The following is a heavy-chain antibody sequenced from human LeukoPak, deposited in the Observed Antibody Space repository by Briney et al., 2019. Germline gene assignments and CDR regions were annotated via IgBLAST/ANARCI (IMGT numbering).Heavy chain of an antibody. CDR2: IDPSGGST. CDR3: ARNSGSGFDY. Sequence: GASVKISCKASGYTFTSYYIVWVRQAPGQGLEWMGRIDPSGGSTSYAQKSQGRVTMTRGTSTSTVYMELSSLRSEDTAVYYCARNSGSGFDYWGQGTLVTVSS. CDR1: GYTFTSYY. J-gene: IGHJ4*02. V-gene: IGHV1-46*01. D-gene: IGHD2-15*01.